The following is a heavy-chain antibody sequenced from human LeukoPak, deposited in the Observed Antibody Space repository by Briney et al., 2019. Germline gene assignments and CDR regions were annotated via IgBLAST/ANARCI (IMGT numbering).Heavy chain of an antibody. J-gene: IGHJ6*02. Sequence: GRSLRLSCAASGFTFSSYGMHWVRQAPGKGLEWVAVISYDGSNKYYADSVKGRFTISRDNSKNTLYLQMNSLRAEDTAVYYCSRIRCSSTSCQWSGYDGMDVWGQGTAVTVSS. CDR2: ISYDGSNK. V-gene: IGHV3-30*03. CDR3: SRIRCSSTSCQWSGYDGMDV. D-gene: IGHD2-2*01. CDR1: GFTFSSYG.